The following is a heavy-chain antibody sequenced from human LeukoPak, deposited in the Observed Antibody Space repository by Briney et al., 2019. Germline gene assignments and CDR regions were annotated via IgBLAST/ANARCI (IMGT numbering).Heavy chain of an antibody. CDR3: ARDNDFGGSYGMDV. CDR1: GGSISSYY. Sequence: SETLSLTCTVSGGSISSYYWSWIRQPAGKGLEWIRRIYTSGSTNYNPSLKSRVTMSVDTSKNQFSLKLSSVTAADTAVYYCARDNDFGGSYGMDVWGQGTTVTVSS. D-gene: IGHD3-3*01. V-gene: IGHV4-4*07. J-gene: IGHJ6*02. CDR2: IYTSGST.